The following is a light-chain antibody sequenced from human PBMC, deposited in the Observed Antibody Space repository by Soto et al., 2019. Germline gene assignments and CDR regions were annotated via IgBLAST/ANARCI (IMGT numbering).Light chain of an antibody. CDR3: SSYTTRTTPWV. CDR2: EVH. CDR1: SSDVGGYNY. Sequence: QSALTQPASVSGSPGQSITISCTGTSSDVGGYNYVSWYQQHPGTAPKLVIYEVHNRPSGVSDRFSGSKSGNTASLTISGLQTEDEADYYCSSYTTRTTPWVFGGGTKVTVL. J-gene: IGLJ3*02. V-gene: IGLV2-14*03.